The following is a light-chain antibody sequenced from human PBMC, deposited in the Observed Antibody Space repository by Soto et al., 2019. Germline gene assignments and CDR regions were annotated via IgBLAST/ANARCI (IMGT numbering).Light chain of an antibody. J-gene: IGLJ1*01. CDR1: SSDVGAYDY. Sequence: QCSLTQPASVSGSPGQSLTISCTGTSSDVGAYDYVPWYHQHPGKAPKYLIYEVSNRPSGISDRFSRSKSGTTASLTISALQAEDEADYYCSSYTPTDPYVFGTGTKVTVL. CDR3: SSYTPTDPYV. V-gene: IGLV2-14*01. CDR2: EVS.